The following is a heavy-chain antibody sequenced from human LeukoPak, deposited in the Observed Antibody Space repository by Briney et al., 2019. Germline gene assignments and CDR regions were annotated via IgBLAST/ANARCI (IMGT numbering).Heavy chain of an antibody. CDR3: ARGRRIQLWLRAFDI. CDR1: GGSFSGYY. J-gene: IGHJ3*02. V-gene: IGHV4-34*01. CDR2: INPSGST. D-gene: IGHD5-18*01. Sequence: PSETLSLTCAVYGGSFSGYYWSWIRQPPGKGLEWIGEINPSGSTNYNPPLKSRVPISVDTSKNQFSLKLSSVTAADTAVYYCARGRRIQLWLRAFDIWGQGTMVTVSS.